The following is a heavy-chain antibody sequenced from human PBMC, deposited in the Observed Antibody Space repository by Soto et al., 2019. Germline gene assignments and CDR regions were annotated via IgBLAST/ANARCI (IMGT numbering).Heavy chain of an antibody. CDR2: THPGNSES. CDR3: ATHTSSGYWDC. J-gene: IGHJ4*02. V-gene: IGHV5-51*01. D-gene: IGHD6-13*01. Sequence: PGESLKISCKGSGYSFTSYWIGWVRQMPGKGLEWMGLTHPGNSESRYSPSIQGQVTMSVDKSINTAFLQWSSLKASDSAMYYCATHTSSGYWDCWGQGTMVTASS. CDR1: GYSFTSYW.